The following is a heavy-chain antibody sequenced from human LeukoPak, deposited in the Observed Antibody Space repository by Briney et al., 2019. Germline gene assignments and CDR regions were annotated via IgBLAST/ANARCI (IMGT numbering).Heavy chain of an antibody. Sequence: GASVKVSCKASGYTFTSYAMHWVRQAPGQRLEWMGWINAGNGNTKYSQKFQGRVTITRDTSASTAYMGLSSLRSEDTAVYYCARYDFLGWFDPWGQGTLVTVSS. D-gene: IGHD3-3*01. CDR3: ARYDFLGWFDP. CDR2: INAGNGNT. V-gene: IGHV1-3*01. J-gene: IGHJ5*02. CDR1: GYTFTSYA.